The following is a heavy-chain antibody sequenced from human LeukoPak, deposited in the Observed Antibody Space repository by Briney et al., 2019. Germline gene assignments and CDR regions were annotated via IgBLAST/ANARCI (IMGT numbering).Heavy chain of an antibody. CDR3: ARSWEIGAFDI. CDR1: GYTFTSYG. CDR2: INAGNGNT. J-gene: IGHJ3*02. Sequence: GASVKVSCKASGYTFTSYGISWVRQAPGQRLEWMGWINAGNGNTKYSQKFQGRVTITRDTSASTAYMELSSLRSEDTAVYYCARSWEIGAFDIWGQGTMVTVSS. D-gene: IGHD6-13*01. V-gene: IGHV1-3*01.